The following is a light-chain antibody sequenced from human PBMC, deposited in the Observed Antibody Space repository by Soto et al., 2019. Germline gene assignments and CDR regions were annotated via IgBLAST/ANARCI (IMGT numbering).Light chain of an antibody. CDR1: QSVSSSY. V-gene: IGKV3-20*01. Sequence: EIVLTQSPGTLSLSPGERATLSCRASQSVSSSYLAWYQQKPGQAPRLLIYGPSSRATGIPDRFSGSGSGTAFTLTISRLEPDDFAVYYCQQYGSSPSYTFGQGTKLEIK. J-gene: IGKJ2*01. CDR2: GPS. CDR3: QQYGSSPSYT.